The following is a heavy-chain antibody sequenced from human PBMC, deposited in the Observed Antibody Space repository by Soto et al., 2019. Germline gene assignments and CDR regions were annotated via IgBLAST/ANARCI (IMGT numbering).Heavy chain of an antibody. V-gene: IGHV3-33*01. J-gene: IGHJ6*02. CDR2: IWYDGSNK. D-gene: IGHD3-22*01. CDR3: AREKPRVGGYYYRDYYYYGMDV. CDR1: GFTFSSYG. Sequence: QVQLVESGGGVVQPGRSLRLSCAASGFTFSSYGMHWVRQAPGKGLEWVAVIWYDGSNKYYADSVKGRFTISRDNSKNTLYLQMNSLRAEDTAVYYCAREKPRVGGYYYRDYYYYGMDVWGQGTTVTVSS.